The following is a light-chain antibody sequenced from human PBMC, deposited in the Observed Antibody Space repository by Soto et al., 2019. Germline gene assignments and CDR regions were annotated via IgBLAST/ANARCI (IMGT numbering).Light chain of an antibody. V-gene: IGKV1-12*01. CDR1: QGVSTW. CDR2: AAS. Sequence: IQMTQSPSSVSASVGDRVTITCRASQGVSTWLAWYQQKPGKAPKLLIHAASTLQSGVPSRFSGSGSGTEFTLTISSLQPEDFAVYYCQQANTFPPTFGGGTEVDIK. CDR3: QQANTFPPT. J-gene: IGKJ4*01.